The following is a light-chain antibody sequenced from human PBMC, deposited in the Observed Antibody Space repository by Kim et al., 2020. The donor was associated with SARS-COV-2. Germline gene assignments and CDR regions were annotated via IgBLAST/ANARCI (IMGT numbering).Light chain of an antibody. V-gene: IGLV2-8*01. Sequence: QSVTRSCTGPFSDIGRYDFVSWYQIHPGRAPNLIIYEVRRRPSGVPDRFSGSKSGNTASLTVSGLRAEDEAVYYCSSYTDTNTLMFGGGPQLT. CDR3: SSYTDTNTLM. J-gene: IGLJ3*02. CDR2: EVR. CDR1: FSDIGRYDF.